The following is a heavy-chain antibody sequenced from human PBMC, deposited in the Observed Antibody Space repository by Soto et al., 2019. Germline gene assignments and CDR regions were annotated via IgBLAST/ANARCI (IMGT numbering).Heavy chain of an antibody. D-gene: IGHD4-17*01. V-gene: IGHV4-59*01. CDR2: THYSGST. CDR3: ARDNGDYVYEY. J-gene: IGHJ4*02. CDR1: GASISNYY. Sequence: PSETLSLTCTVSGASISNYYWTWIRQPPGKGLEWIGYTHYSGSTDYNSCLKSRVTISVDMSKNQVSLKLTSVTAADTAVYYCARDNGDYVYEYWGQGTLVTVSS.